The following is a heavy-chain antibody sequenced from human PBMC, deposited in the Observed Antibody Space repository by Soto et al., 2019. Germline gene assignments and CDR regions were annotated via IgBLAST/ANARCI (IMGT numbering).Heavy chain of an antibody. D-gene: IGHD2-15*01. CDR1: GYTFTSYY. V-gene: IGHV1-46*03. J-gene: IGHJ5*02. CDR3: ARAGEYCSGGSCYGDWFDP. CDR2: INPSGGST. Sequence: GASVKVSCKASGYTFTSYYMHWVRQAPGQGLEWMGIINPSGGSTSYAQKFQGRVTMTRDTSTSTVYMELSSLRSEDTAVYYCARAGEYCSGGSCYGDWFDPWGQGTLVTVSS.